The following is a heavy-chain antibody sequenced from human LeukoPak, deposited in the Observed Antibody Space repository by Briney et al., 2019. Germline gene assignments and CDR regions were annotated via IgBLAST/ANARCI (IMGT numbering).Heavy chain of an antibody. V-gene: IGHV3-23*01. CDR2: ISSSGSGGNT. D-gene: IGHD1-26*01. Sequence: GGSLRLSCAASGVTLSSYAMSWARQAPGKGLEWVSGISSSGSGGNTYYADSVKGRFTISRDSSKNTLFLHMNTLRAEDTAIYYCAKDRTVGASCWYFVPWGRGTLVTVSS. CDR1: GVTLSSYA. CDR3: AKDRTVGASCWYFVP. J-gene: IGHJ2*01.